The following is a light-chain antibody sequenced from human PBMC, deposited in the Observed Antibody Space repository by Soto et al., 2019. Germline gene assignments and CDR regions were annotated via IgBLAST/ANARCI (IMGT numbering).Light chain of an antibody. J-gene: IGKJ1*01. CDR2: AAS. Sequence: DIQMPRSPSSLSASVGDRVTFNCRASKSITTNLNWYQQKPGKAPHLLIYAASSLQSGVPSRFSGSGSGTDFTLTISSLQPEDFATYFCQQSYTTPWTFGQGTKVEVK. CDR3: QQSYTTPWT. CDR1: KSITTN. V-gene: IGKV1-39*01.